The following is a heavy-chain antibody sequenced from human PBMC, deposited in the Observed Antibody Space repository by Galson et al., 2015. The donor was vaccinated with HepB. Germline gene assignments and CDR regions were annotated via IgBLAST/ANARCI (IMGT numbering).Heavy chain of an antibody. Sequence: SLRLSCAASGFTFSDYYMSWIRQAPGKGLEWVSYISSSGSTIYYADSVKGRFTISRDNAKNSLYLQMNSLRAEDTAVYYCARDYDFWSGPPNLSGYYYYYMDVWGKGTTVTVSS. CDR3: ARDYDFWSGPPNLSGYYYYYMDV. J-gene: IGHJ6*03. D-gene: IGHD3-3*01. V-gene: IGHV3-11*01. CDR1: GFTFSDYY. CDR2: ISSSGSTI.